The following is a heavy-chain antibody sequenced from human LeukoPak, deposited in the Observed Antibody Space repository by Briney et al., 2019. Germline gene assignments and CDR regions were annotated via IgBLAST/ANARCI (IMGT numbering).Heavy chain of an antibody. V-gene: IGHV1-69*05. D-gene: IGHD2-2*01. CDR3: ASMRLVVVPAAMYFDY. Sequence: SVKVSCKASGGTFSSYAISWVRQAPGQGLEWMGGIIPIFGTANYAQKFQGRVTITTDESTSTAYMELCSLRSEDTAVYYCASMRLVVVPAAMYFDYWGQGTLVTVSS. J-gene: IGHJ4*02. CDR1: GGTFSSYA. CDR2: IIPIFGTA.